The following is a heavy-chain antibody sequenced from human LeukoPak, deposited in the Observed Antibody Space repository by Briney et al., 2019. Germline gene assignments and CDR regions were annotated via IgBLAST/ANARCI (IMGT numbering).Heavy chain of an antibody. CDR1: GFTFSSYS. CDR3: ARDRSYGSGYYYKNDAFDI. CDR2: ISSSSSYI. D-gene: IGHD3-10*01. Sequence: GGSLRLSCAASGFTFSSYSMNWVRQAPGKGLEWVSSISSSSSYIYYADSVKGRFTISRDNAKNSLYLQMNSLRAEDTAVYSCARDRSYGSGYYYKNDAFDIWGQGTMVTVSS. V-gene: IGHV3-21*01. J-gene: IGHJ3*02.